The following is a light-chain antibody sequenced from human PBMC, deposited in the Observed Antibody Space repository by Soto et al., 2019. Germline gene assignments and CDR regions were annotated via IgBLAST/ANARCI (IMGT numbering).Light chain of an antibody. Sequence: EILLTQSPGTLSLSPGDRATLSCRASQSVSNSYLAWYQQKPGQAPRLLIYGASNRATGIPDRFSGSGSGTDFTLTISRLEPEDFAVYYCQHYGSSPSTFGRGTKVDIK. J-gene: IGKJ1*01. CDR3: QHYGSSPST. V-gene: IGKV3-20*01. CDR2: GAS. CDR1: QSVSNSY.